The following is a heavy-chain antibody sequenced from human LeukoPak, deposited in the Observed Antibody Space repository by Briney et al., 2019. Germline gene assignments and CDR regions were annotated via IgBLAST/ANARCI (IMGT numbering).Heavy chain of an antibody. CDR2: IRQDGNEK. J-gene: IGHJ4*02. D-gene: IGHD6-19*01. Sequence: GGSLRLSCAASGFTFSNYWMSWVRQAPGKGLEWVANIRQDGNEKYYVGSVRGRFTISRDNAKNSLYLQMNSLRAEDTAVYYCARGRGRQWLVNEYYFDYWGQGTLVTVSS. CDR1: GFTFSNYW. V-gene: IGHV3-7*01. CDR3: ARGRGRQWLVNEYYFDY.